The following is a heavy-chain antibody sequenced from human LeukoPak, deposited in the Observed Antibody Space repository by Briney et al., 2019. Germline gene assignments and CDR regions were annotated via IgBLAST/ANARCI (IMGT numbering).Heavy chain of an antibody. D-gene: IGHD1-26*01. CDR1: GFTFDDYG. J-gene: IGHJ6*03. CDR3: ARAGALPTSYYYYYYMDV. Sequence: GGSLRLSCAASGFTFDDYGMSWVRQAPGKGLEWVSGINWNGGSTGYADSVKGRFTISRDNAKNSLYLQTNSLRAEDTALYYCARAGALPTSYYYYYYMDVWGKGTTVTVSS. CDR2: INWNGGST. V-gene: IGHV3-20*04.